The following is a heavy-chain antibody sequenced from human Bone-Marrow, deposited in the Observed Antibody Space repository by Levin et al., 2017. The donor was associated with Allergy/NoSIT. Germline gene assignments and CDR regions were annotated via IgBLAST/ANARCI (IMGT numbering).Heavy chain of an antibody. Sequence: GGSLRLSCAASGFTFSNAWMNWVRQAPGKGLEWVGRIKSKTDGGTTDYAAPVKGRFTISRDDSKNTLYLQMNSLKTEDTAVYYCTTSIVLVPAAIGPYYGMDVWGQGTTVTVSS. D-gene: IGHD2-2*01. CDR1: GFTFSNAW. CDR3: TTSIVLVPAAIGPYYGMDV. J-gene: IGHJ6*02. V-gene: IGHV3-15*07. CDR2: IKSKTDGGTT.